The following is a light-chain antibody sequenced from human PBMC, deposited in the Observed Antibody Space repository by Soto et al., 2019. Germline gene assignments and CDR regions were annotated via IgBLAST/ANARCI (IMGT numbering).Light chain of an antibody. J-gene: IGKJ5*01. Sequence: DIQMTQSPSSLSASVGGRVTITCLASQSIGKHLTCYQQQPGKAPKFLIYAASSLQSGVPSRFSGSGSGTDFTLTVDSLQPEDFATYYCQQSYSSPVTFGQGTRLEIK. V-gene: IGKV1-39*01. CDR1: QSIGKH. CDR3: QQSYSSPVT. CDR2: AAS.